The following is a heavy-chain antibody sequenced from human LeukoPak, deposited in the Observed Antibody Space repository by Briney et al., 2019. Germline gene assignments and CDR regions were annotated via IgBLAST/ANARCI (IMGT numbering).Heavy chain of an antibody. D-gene: IGHD3-10*01. V-gene: IGHV1-18*01. CDR1: GYTFTSYG. CDR2: ISAYNGNT. CDR3: ARDGGFGELLSPFDY. Sequence: GPVKVSCKASGYTFTSYGISWVRQAPGQGLEWMGWISAYNGNTNYAQKLQGRVTMTTDTSTSTAYMELRSLRSDDTAVYYCARDGGFGELLSPFDYWGQGTLVTVSS. J-gene: IGHJ4*02.